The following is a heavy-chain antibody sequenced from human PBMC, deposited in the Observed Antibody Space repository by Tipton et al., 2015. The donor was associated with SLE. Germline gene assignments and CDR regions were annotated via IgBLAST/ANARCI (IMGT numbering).Heavy chain of an antibody. CDR3: ARLGGTYKGGFDY. CDR2: IYYSGST. J-gene: IGHJ4*02. D-gene: IGHD1-26*01. CDR1: GGSISSYY. Sequence: TLSLTCTVSGGSISSYYWSWIRQPPGKGLEWIGYIYYSGSTNYNPSLKSRVTISVDTSKNQFSLKLSSVTAADTAVYYCARLGGTYKGGFDYWGQGTLVTVSS. V-gene: IGHV4-59*12.